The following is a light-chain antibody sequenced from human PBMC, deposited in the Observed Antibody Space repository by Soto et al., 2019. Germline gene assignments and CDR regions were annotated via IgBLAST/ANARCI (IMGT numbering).Light chain of an antibody. CDR1: SSDIGSYNL. V-gene: IGLV2-23*01. Sequence: QSVLTQPASVSGSPGQSITISCTGTSSDIGSYNLVSWYQQHPGTAPKFMIYEGSKRPSGVSNRFSGSKSGNTASLTISGLQAEDEADYYCCSYAGSSSWVFGGGTKLTVL. CDR2: EGS. CDR3: CSYAGSSSWV. J-gene: IGLJ3*02.